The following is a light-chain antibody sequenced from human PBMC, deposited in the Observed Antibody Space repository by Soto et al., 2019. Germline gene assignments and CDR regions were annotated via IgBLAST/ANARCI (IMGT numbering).Light chain of an antibody. V-gene: IGLV2-23*01. Sequence: ALTQPASVSGSPGQSITISCSGTTSDVGGYNLVSWYQQHTAKAPKLLIYEGTQRPSGVSSRFSGSKSGNTASLTISGLQAEDEADYYCCSYASSSPYLFGTGTKVTV. CDR2: EGT. CDR3: CSYASSSPYL. J-gene: IGLJ1*01. CDR1: TSDVGGYNL.